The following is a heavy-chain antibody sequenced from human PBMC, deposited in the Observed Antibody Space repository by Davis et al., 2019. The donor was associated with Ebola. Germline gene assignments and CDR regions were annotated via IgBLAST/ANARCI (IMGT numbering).Heavy chain of an antibody. CDR2: IGTGHDT. CDR3: ATDSSKSIAVAGNDYYGMDV. D-gene: IGHD6-19*01. CDR1: GFTFSTHA. J-gene: IGHJ6*02. Sequence: GESLKISCVASGFTFSTHAMYWVRQAPRKGLEWVSIIGTGHDTYYADSVKGRFTISRDNSENALYLQMNSLRAEDTAVYYCATDSSKSIAVAGNDYYGMDVWGQGTTVTVSS. V-gene: IGHV3-23*01.